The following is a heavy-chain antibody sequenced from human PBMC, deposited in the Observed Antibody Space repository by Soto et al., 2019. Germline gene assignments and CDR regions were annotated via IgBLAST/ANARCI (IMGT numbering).Heavy chain of an antibody. CDR2: ICPESGAT. CDR3: GRGRSGQVVVFY. J-gene: IGHJ4*02. V-gene: IGHV1-2*02. Sequence: GAAVKVSCKASGYTFTGHYIHWVRQAPEQGPEWMGEICPESGATRNAQKFQGRVTMTMDMSITTVYMELSNLSPDDTAVYYCGRGRSGQVVVFYWGQGTPVTVSS. CDR1: GYTFTGHY. D-gene: IGHD3-22*01.